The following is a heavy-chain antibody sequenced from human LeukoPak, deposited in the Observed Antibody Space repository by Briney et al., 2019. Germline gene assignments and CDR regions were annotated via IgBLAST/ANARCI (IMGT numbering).Heavy chain of an antibody. CDR3: ARVVGATPYGMDV. Sequence: PGRSLRLSCAASGFSFSRHGMYWVRQAPGKGLEWVAVIWFDGTNKYYADSVKGRFTVSRDNFKNTLNLQMNSLRAEDTAVYYCARVVGATPYGMDVWGQGTTVTVSS. CDR2: IWFDGTNK. CDR1: GFSFSRHG. D-gene: IGHD1-26*01. V-gene: IGHV3-33*07. J-gene: IGHJ6*02.